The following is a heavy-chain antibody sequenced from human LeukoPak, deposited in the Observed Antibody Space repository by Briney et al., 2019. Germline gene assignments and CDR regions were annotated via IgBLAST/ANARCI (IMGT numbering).Heavy chain of an antibody. J-gene: IGHJ3*02. CDR1: GYSFTNYW. CDR2: IYPGDSDT. D-gene: IGHD3-22*01. CDR3: ARRYYYDSSGYYLAHDAFDI. V-gene: IGHV5-51*01. Sequence: GESLKISCKGSGYSFTNYWIGWVRQMPGKGLEWMGIIYPGDSDTRYIPSFQGQVTISADKSINTAYLQWSSLKASDTAMYYCARRYYYDSSGYYLAHDAFDIWGQGTMVTVSS.